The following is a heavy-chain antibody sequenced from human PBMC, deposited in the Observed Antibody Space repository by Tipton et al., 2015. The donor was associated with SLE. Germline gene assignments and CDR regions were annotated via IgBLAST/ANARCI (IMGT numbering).Heavy chain of an antibody. CDR2: IIPLFGRA. J-gene: IGHJ4*02. V-gene: IGHV1-69*01. D-gene: IGHD6-13*01. CDR3: ARGPGIAAD. Sequence: QVQLVQSGPEVKKPGASVKVSCKASGYTFTSYGISWVRQAPGQGLEWMGGIIPLFGRANYAQKFQGRITITADESTSTAYMELTSLRSDDTAVYYCARGPGIAADWGQGTLVTVSS. CDR1: GYTFTSYG.